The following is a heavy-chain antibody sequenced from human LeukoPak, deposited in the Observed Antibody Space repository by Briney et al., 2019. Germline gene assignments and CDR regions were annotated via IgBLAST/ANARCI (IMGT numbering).Heavy chain of an antibody. D-gene: IGHD2-2*01. CDR1: GGSISSYY. J-gene: IGHJ4*02. CDR2: IYYSGST. Sequence: SETLSLTCTVSGGSISSYYWSWIRQPPGKGLEWLGYIYYSGSTNYNPSLKSRVTISVDTSKNQFSLKLSSVTAADTAVYYCAGQKDIVVVPAAGFDYWGQGTLVTVSS. CDR3: AGQKDIVVVPAAGFDY. V-gene: IGHV4-59*01.